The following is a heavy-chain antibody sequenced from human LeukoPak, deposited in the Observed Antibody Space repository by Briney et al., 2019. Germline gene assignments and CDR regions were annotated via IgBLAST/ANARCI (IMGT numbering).Heavy chain of an antibody. CDR2: ISGGSGTT. CDR1: GFTFSSYA. CDR3: AKVGSDWLLSY. D-gene: IGHD6-19*01. Sequence: GSLRLSCAASGFTFSSYAMSWVRQAPGKGLEWVSTISGGSGTTYYADSVQGRFTISRDNSKNTLYLQMNSLRAEDTAVYYCAKVGSDWLLSYWGQGTLVTVSS. V-gene: IGHV3-23*01. J-gene: IGHJ4*02.